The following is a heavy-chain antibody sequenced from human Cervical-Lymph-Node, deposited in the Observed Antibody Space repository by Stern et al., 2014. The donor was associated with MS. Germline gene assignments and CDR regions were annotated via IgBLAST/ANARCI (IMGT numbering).Heavy chain of an antibody. Sequence: QLVQSGAEVKKPGASVKVSCKASGYNFNSYYIHWVRQAPGQGLEWMGVINPTGGSTTYAQKFQGRVTMTRDTSTSTVYMELSSLRSEDTAVYYCARIVAAGGSYWGQGTLVTVSA. CDR2: INPTGGST. CDR1: GYNFNSYY. V-gene: IGHV1-46*02. J-gene: IGHJ4*02. CDR3: ARIVAAGGSY. D-gene: IGHD6-13*01.